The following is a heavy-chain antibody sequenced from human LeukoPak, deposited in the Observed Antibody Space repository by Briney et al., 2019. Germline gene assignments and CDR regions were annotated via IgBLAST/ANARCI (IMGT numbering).Heavy chain of an antibody. V-gene: IGHV3-30*18. J-gene: IGHJ6*03. D-gene: IGHD2-21*02. CDR1: GFTFSSYG. Sequence: GGSLRLSCAASGFTFSSYGMHWVRQAPGKGLEWVAVISYDGSNKYYADSVKGRFTISRDNSKNTLYLQMNSLRAEDTAVYYCAKSGDPTYYYYYYMDVWGKGTTVTVSS. CDR2: ISYDGSNK. CDR3: AKSGDPTYYYYYYMDV.